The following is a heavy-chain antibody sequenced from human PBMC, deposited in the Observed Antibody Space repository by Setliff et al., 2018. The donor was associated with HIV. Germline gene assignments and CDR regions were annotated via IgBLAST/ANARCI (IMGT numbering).Heavy chain of an antibody. V-gene: IGHV1-3*01. Sequence: ASVKVSCKASGYTFTTHAMHWVRQAPGQRLEWMGWINAGNGNTKYSQEFQGRVTVTRDTTASTVYMELRSLRTEDTAVYYCARGYFGSSGFGFQHWGQGTAVTVSS. CDR1: GYTFTTHA. D-gene: IGHD3-10*01. J-gene: IGHJ1*01. CDR2: INAGNGNT. CDR3: ARGYFGSSGFGFQH.